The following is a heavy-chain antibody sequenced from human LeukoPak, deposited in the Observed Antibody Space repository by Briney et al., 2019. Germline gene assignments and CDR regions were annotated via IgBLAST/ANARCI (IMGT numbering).Heavy chain of an antibody. CDR2: ISGSGGST. CDR1: GFTFSSHA. Sequence: GGSLRLSCAASGFTFSSHAMSWVRQAPGKGLEWVSAISGSGGSTYYADSVKGRFTISRDNSKNTLYLQMNSLRAEDTAVYYCAKSPNYYYYGMDVWGQGTTVTVSS. V-gene: IGHV3-23*01. J-gene: IGHJ6*02. CDR3: AKSPNYYYYGMDV.